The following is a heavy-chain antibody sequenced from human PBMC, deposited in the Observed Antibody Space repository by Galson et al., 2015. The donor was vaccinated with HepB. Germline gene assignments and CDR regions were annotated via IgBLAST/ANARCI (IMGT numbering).Heavy chain of an antibody. CDR3: AKPPPTWAVGFDI. Sequence: SLRLSCAASGFTFSSYAMSWVRQAPGKGLEWVAAICGDGGSTYYADSVKGRFTISRDNSKNTLYLQMNSLRAEDTAVYYCAKPPPTWAVGFDIWGQGTMVTVSS. J-gene: IGHJ3*02. CDR2: ICGDGGST. CDR1: GFTFSSYA. D-gene: IGHD1-1*01. V-gene: IGHV3-23*01.